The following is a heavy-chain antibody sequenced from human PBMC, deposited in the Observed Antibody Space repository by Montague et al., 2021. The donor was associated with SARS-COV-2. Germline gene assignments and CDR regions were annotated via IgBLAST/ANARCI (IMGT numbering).Heavy chain of an antibody. CDR1: GFSLSTPNVG. CDR2: TYSXDEK. CDR3: AHLIRYYDIFTGIPFDY. D-gene: IGHD3-9*01. V-gene: IGHV2-5*01. J-gene: IGHJ4*02. Sequence: PALVKPTQTLTLTCTLSGFSLSTPNVGVGWVRQPPGKALEWVAVTYSXDEKRYSPSLRNRLTITKDTAKNQVVLSLTYVDPVDTATYYCAHLIRYYDIFTGIPFDYWGQGSQVTVSS.